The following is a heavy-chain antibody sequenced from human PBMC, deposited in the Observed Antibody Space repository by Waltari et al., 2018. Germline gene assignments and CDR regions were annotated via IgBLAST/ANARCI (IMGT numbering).Heavy chain of an antibody. CDR3: ARDPLRVGADYYYYYGMDV. CDR2: IYSVGST. D-gene: IGHD1-26*01. V-gene: IGHV3-53*01. Sequence: EVQLVESGGGLIQPGGSLRLSCAASGFTVSSNYMSWVRQAPGKGLEWVSVIYSVGSTYYADSVKGRFTISRDNSKNTLYLQMNSLRAEDTAVYYCARDPLRVGADYYYYYGMDVWGQGTTVTVSS. CDR1: GFTVSSNY. J-gene: IGHJ6*02.